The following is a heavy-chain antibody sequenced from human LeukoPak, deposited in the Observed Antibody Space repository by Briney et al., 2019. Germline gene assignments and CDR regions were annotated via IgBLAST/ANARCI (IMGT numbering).Heavy chain of an antibody. V-gene: IGHV3-48*04. Sequence: GGSLRLSCAASGFTFSSYSMNWVRQAPGKGLEWVSYISSFSGTINYADSVKGRFTISRDNAKNSLYLQMNSLRAEDTAVYYCARDQQDIAAAGFDYWGQGTLVTVSS. D-gene: IGHD6-13*01. J-gene: IGHJ4*02. CDR3: ARDQQDIAAAGFDY. CDR1: GFTFSSYS. CDR2: ISSFSGTI.